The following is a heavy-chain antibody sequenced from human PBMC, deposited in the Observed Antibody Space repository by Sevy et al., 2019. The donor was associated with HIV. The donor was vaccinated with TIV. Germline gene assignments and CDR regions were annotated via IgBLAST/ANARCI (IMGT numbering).Heavy chain of an antibody. CDR1: GGSISSGGYY. CDR2: IYYSGST. CDR3: ARAGYSGSRFDY. V-gene: IGHV4-31*03. Sequence: SEILSLTCTVSGGSISSGGYYWSWIRQHPGKGLEWIGYIYYSGSTYYNPSLKSRVTISVDTSKNQFSLKLSSVTAADTAVYYCARAGYSGSRFDYWGQGTLVTVSS. J-gene: IGHJ4*02. D-gene: IGHD5-12*01.